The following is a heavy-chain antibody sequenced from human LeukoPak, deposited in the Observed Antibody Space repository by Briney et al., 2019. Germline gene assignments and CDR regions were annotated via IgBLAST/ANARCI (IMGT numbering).Heavy chain of an antibody. Sequence: SVKVSCKASGYTFTGYYMHWVRQAPGQGLEWMGRINPNSGGTNYAQKFQGRVTMTRDTSISTAYMELSRLTSDDTAVYYCAYDDFWSGYCLFCYWGQGTLVTVSS. CDR2: INPNSGGT. D-gene: IGHD3-3*01. CDR3: AYDDFWSGYCLFCY. V-gene: IGHV1-2*06. CDR1: GYTFTGYY. J-gene: IGHJ4*02.